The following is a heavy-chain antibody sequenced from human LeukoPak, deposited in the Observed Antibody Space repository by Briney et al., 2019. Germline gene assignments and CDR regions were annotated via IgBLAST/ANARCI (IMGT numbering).Heavy chain of an antibody. Sequence: PSETLSLTCTVSGGSISSSIYYWGWLRQPPGKGLEWIGSIYYSGSTYYNPSLKSRVTISVDTSKNQFSPKLSSVTAADTAVYYCARDVSTYYYDSSGYRTEYYFDYWGQGTLVTVSS. CDR1: GGSISSSIYY. V-gene: IGHV4-39*07. D-gene: IGHD3-22*01. J-gene: IGHJ4*02. CDR2: IYYSGST. CDR3: ARDVSTYYYDSSGYRTEYYFDY.